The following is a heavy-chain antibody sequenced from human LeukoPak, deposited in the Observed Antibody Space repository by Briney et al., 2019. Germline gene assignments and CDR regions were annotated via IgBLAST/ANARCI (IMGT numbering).Heavy chain of an antibody. Sequence: GESLKISCKGSGYSFTTYWIGWVRQMPGKGLEWMGIIYPGDSDAIYSPSFQGQVTMSADKSISTAYLQWSSLKASDTAMYYCATPVQYYYGSGSYNITPIDYWGQGTLVTVSS. V-gene: IGHV5-51*01. CDR3: ATPVQYYYGSGSYNITPIDY. CDR1: GYSFTTYW. CDR2: IYPGDSDA. J-gene: IGHJ4*02. D-gene: IGHD3-10*01.